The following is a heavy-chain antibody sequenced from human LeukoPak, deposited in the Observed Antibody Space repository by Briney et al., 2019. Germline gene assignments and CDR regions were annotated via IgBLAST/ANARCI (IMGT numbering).Heavy chain of an antibody. CDR1: GFTFSSYA. J-gene: IGHJ4*02. CDR3: ARTDSYGDPLFDY. CDR2: ISGSGGST. Sequence: GGSLRLSCAASGFTFSSYAMSWVRQAPGKGLEWVSAISGSGGSTYYADSVKGRFTISRDNAKNSLYLQMNSLRAEDTAVYYCARTDSYGDPLFDYWGQGTLVTVSS. V-gene: IGHV3-23*01. D-gene: IGHD4-17*01.